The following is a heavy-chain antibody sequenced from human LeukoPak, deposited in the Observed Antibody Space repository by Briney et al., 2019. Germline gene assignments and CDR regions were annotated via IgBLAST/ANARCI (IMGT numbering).Heavy chain of an antibody. J-gene: IGHJ4*02. V-gene: IGHV4-38-2*01. D-gene: IGHD6-19*01. CDR2: IYHSGST. CDR1: GYSISSGYY. Sequence: SETLSLTCAVSGYSISSGYYWGWIRQPPGKGLEWIGGIYHSGSTYYNPSLKSRVTISVDTSKNQFSLKLSSVTAADTAVYYCARGDSSGWYYFFDYWGQGTLVTVSS. CDR3: ARGDSSGWYYFFDY.